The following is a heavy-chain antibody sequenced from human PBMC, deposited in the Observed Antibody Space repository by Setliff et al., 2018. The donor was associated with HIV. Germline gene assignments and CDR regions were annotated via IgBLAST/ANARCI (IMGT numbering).Heavy chain of an antibody. CDR3: ARGRHYYGSGSYGP. D-gene: IGHD3-10*01. CDR2: IYDSGAT. CDR1: GGSFNNYH. J-gene: IGHJ5*02. Sequence: SETLSLTCTVSGGSFNNYHWSWIRQPAGKGLEWIGRIYDSGATNYKPSLKSRVTMSIGKSNNQFSLYLTSVTAADTAIYYCARGRHYYGSGSYGPWGQGILVTVSS. V-gene: IGHV4-4*07.